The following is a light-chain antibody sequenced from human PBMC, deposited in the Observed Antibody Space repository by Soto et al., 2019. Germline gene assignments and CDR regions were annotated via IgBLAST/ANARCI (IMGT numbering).Light chain of an antibody. V-gene: IGKV1-39*01. J-gene: IGKJ5*01. Sequence: DIQMTQSPSSLSASVGERVTITCRASQSISNYLNWYQQKPGNAPKLLIYAASSLQSGVPSRFSGTESETDFTLTISSLQTEDFATYYCQPSFTTPPGFGQGTRLETK. CDR3: QPSFTTPPG. CDR1: QSISNY. CDR2: AAS.